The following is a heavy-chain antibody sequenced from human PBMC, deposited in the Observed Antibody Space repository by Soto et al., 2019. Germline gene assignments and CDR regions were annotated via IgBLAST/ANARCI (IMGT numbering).Heavy chain of an antibody. CDR3: ARDRGYCSGGICYSVLDY. J-gene: IGHJ4*02. Sequence: EVQLVESGGGLVQPGGSLRLSCAASGFTFSTYWMNWVRQAPGKGLEWVANIKQDGSEKYYVDSVKGRFTISRDNAKNSLYLQMNSLRVEDTAVYYCARDRGYCSGGICYSVLDYWGQGILVTVSS. CDR1: GFTFSTYW. V-gene: IGHV3-7*01. D-gene: IGHD2-15*01. CDR2: IKQDGSEK.